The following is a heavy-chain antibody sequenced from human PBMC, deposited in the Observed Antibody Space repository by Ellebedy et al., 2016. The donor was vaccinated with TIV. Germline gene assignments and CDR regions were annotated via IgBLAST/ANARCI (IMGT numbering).Heavy chain of an antibody. J-gene: IGHJ6*02. D-gene: IGHD2-15*01. CDR1: RFTFSSYA. CDR3: ARDGKEDAGRDSVVVVAAHYYYGMDV. V-gene: IGHV3-23*01. Sequence: PGGSLRLSCAASRFTFSSYAMSWVRQAPGKGLKWVSAISGSGSITYYADSMKGRFTISRDNSKNTLYLQMNSLRGEDTAVYYCARDGKEDAGRDSVVVVAAHYYYGMDVWGQGTTVTVSS. CDR2: ISGSGSIT.